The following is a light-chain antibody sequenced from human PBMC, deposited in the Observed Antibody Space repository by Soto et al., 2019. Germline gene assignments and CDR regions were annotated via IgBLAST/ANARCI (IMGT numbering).Light chain of an antibody. J-gene: IGLJ2*01. V-gene: IGLV2-23*02. CDR1: TSDVGTYNF. CDR2: EVS. Sequence: QSALTQPASVSGSPGQSITISCTGTTSDVGTYNFVSWYQQHPGIAPKLMIYEVSERPSGVSQRFSGSKSGNTASLTISGLQAEDEADYYCCSHAGSHVIFGGGTQVTVL. CDR3: CSHAGSHVI.